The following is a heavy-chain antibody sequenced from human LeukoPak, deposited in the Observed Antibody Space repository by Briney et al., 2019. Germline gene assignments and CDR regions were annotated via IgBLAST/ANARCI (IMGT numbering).Heavy chain of an antibody. D-gene: IGHD6-19*01. V-gene: IGHV3-53*01. Sequence: GGSLRLSCAASGFTFSSYVMHWVRQAPGKGLEWVSVIYSGGSTYYADSVKGRFTISRDNSKNTLYLQMNSLRAEDTAVYYCARGGQWLETDYWGQGTLVTVSS. J-gene: IGHJ4*02. CDR3: ARGGQWLETDY. CDR1: GFTFSSYV. CDR2: IYSGGST.